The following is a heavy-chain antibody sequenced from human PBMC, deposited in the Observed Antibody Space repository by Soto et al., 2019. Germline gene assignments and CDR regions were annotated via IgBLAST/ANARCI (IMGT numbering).Heavy chain of an antibody. D-gene: IGHD3-10*01. CDR2: ISAYNGNT. Sequence: QVQLVQSGAEVKKPGASVKVSCKASGYTFTSYGISWVRQAPGQGLEWMGWISAYNGNTNYAQKLQGRATMTTDTSTSTAYMELRRLRSDDTAVYYCATLTKMVRGVMRSAFDIWGQGTMVTVSS. CDR1: GYTFTSYG. V-gene: IGHV1-18*01. CDR3: ATLTKMVRGVMRSAFDI. J-gene: IGHJ3*02.